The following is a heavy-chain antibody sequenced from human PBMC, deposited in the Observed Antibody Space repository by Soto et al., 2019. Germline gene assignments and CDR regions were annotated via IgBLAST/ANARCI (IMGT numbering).Heavy chain of an antibody. D-gene: IGHD5-12*01. CDR3: ARGTFYSGYYYVSCYFDY. J-gene: IGHJ4*02. CDR1: GGSISSGGYY. CDR2: IYYSGST. Sequence: QVQLQESGPGLVKPSQTLSLTCTVSGGSISSGGYYWSWIRQHPGKGLEWIGYIYYSGSTYYNPSLKSRVNISVDTSNNQFSLKLSSVTAADTAVYYCARGTFYSGYYYVSCYFDYWGQGTLVTVSS. V-gene: IGHV4-31*03.